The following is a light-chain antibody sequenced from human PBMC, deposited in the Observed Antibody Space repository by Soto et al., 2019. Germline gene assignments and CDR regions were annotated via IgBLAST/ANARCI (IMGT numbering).Light chain of an antibody. Sequence: QSALTQPASVSGSPGQSIIISCTGTSSDAGSYNLVSWYQQHPGKAPKLMIYEVSKRPSGVSNRFSGSKSGNTASLTISGLQAEDEADYYCCSYAGSSTSFGTGTKVTVL. V-gene: IGLV2-23*02. CDR2: EVS. CDR3: CSYAGSSTS. CDR1: SSDAGSYNL. J-gene: IGLJ1*01.